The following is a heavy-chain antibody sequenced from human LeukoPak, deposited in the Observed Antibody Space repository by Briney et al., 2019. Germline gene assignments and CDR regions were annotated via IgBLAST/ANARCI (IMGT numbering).Heavy chain of an antibody. CDR2: INFDGSST. D-gene: IGHD3-10*01. CDR3: ARGITGMYYYDP. V-gene: IGHV3-74*01. Sequence: GGSLRLSCAASGFTFSSHWMHWVRQAPGKGLVWVSRINFDGSSTNYADSVKGRFTISRDNAKDTLYLQINSLRAEDTAVYYCARGITGMYYYDPWGQGTLVTVSS. J-gene: IGHJ5*02. CDR1: GFTFSSHW.